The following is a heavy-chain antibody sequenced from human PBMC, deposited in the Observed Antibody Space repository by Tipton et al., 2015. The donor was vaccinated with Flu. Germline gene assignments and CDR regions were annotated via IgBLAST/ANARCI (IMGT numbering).Heavy chain of an antibody. D-gene: IGHD1-1*01. Sequence: TLSLTCTVSGYSISSGYYWGWIRQPPGKGLEWIGSIYHSGSTYYNPSLKSRVTVSVDTSKNQFSLKLSSVTAADTAVYYYARALDSGAFDIWGQGTMVTVSS. J-gene: IGHJ3*02. CDR1: GYSISSGYY. CDR2: IYHSGST. CDR3: ARALDSGAFDI. V-gene: IGHV4-38-2*02.